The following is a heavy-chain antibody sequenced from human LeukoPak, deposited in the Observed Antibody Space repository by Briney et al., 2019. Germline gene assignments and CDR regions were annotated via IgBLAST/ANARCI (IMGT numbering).Heavy chain of an antibody. V-gene: IGHV3-7*03. D-gene: IGHD6-19*01. CDR2: IKQDGSEK. CDR3: ARAVAGHFDY. J-gene: IGHJ4*02. CDR1: TFTFSNYW. Sequence: GGSLRLSCAASTFTFSNYWMSWVRQAPGKGLEWVANIKQDGSEKYYVDSVKGRFTISRDNAKTSLYLQMNSLRAEDTAVYYCARAVAGHFDYWGQGTLVTVSS.